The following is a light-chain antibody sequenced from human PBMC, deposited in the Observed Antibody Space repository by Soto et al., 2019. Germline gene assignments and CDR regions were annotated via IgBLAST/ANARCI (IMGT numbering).Light chain of an antibody. CDR1: QSISSSY. V-gene: IGKV3-20*01. J-gene: IGKJ4*01. Sequence: EIVMTQSPATLSVSPGERATLSCRASQSISSSYLAWYQHKLGQAPRLHTYGASSRDTGIPDRFSGSGSGTDYTLTISRLESEDFAVYHCQQYGSSPLTFGGGTKVDIK. CDR2: GAS. CDR3: QQYGSSPLT.